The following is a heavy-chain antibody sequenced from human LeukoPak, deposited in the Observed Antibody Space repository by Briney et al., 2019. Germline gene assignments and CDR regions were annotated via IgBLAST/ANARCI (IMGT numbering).Heavy chain of an antibody. CDR3: ASSPQEIAVAGTDWFDP. V-gene: IGHV4-39*01. D-gene: IGHD6-19*01. CDR2: IYYSGST. CDR1: GGSISSSSYS. J-gene: IGHJ5*02. Sequence: SETLSLTCTVSGGSISSSSYSWGWIRQPPGKGLEWIGSIYYSGSTYYNPSLKSRVTISVDTSKNQFSLKLSSVTAADTAVYYCASSPQEIAVAGTDWFDPWGQGTLVTVSS.